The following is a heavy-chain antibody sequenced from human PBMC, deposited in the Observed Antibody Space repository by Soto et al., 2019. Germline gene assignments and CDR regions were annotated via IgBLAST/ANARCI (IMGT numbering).Heavy chain of an antibody. J-gene: IGHJ6*03. CDR3: AKIPYYDFWSGYYREYYYYYMDV. CDR1: GFTFSSYA. V-gene: IGHV3-23*01. D-gene: IGHD3-3*01. CDR2: ISGSGGST. Sequence: EVQLLESGGGLVQPGGSLRLSCAASGFTFSSYAMSWVRQAPGKGLEWVAAISGSGGSTYYADSVKGRFTISRDNSKNTLYLQMNSLRAEDTAVYYCAKIPYYDFWSGYYREYYYYYMDVWGKGTTVTVS.